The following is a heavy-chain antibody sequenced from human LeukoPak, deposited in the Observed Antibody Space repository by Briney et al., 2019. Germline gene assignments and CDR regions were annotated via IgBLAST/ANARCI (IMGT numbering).Heavy chain of an antibody. CDR2: IYYSGST. CDR1: GGSINSYY. J-gene: IGHJ6*03. V-gene: IGHV4-59*01. Sequence: SETLSLTCTVSGGSINSYYWSWIRQPPGKGLEWIGYIYYSGSTNYNPSLKSRVTISVDTSKNQFSLKLSSVTAADTAVYYCAGDYYDSSGYYPYYYYYMDVWGKGTTVTISS. CDR3: AGDYYDSSGYYPYYYYYMDV. D-gene: IGHD3-22*01.